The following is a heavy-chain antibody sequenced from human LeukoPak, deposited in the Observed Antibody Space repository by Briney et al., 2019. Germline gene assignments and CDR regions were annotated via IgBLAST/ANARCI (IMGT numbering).Heavy chain of an antibody. J-gene: IGHJ4*02. CDR1: GFTFTNHA. V-gene: IGHV3-23*01. D-gene: IGHD6-13*01. Sequence: PGGSLRLSCAASGFTFTNHAMSWVRQAPGKGLEWVSAISGSGDATKYADSVKGRFTISRDNSKNTLYLQMNSLRAEDTAVYYCAKDRDSSSFLYYFDYWGQGTLVTVSS. CDR3: AKDRDSSSFLYYFDY. CDR2: ISGSGDAT.